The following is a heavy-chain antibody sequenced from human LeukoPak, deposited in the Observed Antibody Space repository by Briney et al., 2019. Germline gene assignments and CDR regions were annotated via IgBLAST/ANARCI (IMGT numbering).Heavy chain of an antibody. CDR3: ASQNDFRLDY. Sequence: GESLQISCKGSGYTFSSYWIGWVRQVPGKGLEWMGIIYPGDSDTRYSPSLQGQVTISVDTSIGTAYLQWSSLKASDTAIYYCASQNDFRLDYWGQGTLVTVSS. D-gene: IGHD3-3*01. CDR2: IYPGDSDT. J-gene: IGHJ4*02. CDR1: GYTFSSYW. V-gene: IGHV5-51*01.